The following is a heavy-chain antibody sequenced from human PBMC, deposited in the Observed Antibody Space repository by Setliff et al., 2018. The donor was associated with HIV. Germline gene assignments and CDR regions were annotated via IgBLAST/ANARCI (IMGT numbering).Heavy chain of an antibody. Sequence: ASVKVSCKASGYAFTGYYLHWVRQAPGQGLEWMGWINPSDGGAKYANNFEGRGTMTRDTSISTFYMEVTRLTSDDTAVYYCARDRGRYGDYRDFDYWGQGALVTVSS. CDR1: GYAFTGYY. D-gene: IGHD4-17*01. V-gene: IGHV1-2*02. CDR2: INPSDGGA. J-gene: IGHJ4*02. CDR3: ARDRGRYGDYRDFDY.